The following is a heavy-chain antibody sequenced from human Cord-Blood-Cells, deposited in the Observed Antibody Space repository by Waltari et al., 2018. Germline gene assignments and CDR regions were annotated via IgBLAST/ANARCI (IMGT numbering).Heavy chain of an antibody. J-gene: IGHJ2*01. V-gene: IGHV1-3*05. CDR3: ARGSYSSSSWYFDL. CDR2: INAGNGNT. CDR1: GYTFTSYA. Sequence: QVQLVQSGAEEKKPGASVKVSCKASGYTFTSYASHWVRQAPGQRREWVGWINAGNGNTKYSQKFQGRVTITRDTSASTAYMELSSLRSEDTSVYYCARGSYSSSSWYFDLWRRGTLVTVSS. D-gene: IGHD6-6*01.